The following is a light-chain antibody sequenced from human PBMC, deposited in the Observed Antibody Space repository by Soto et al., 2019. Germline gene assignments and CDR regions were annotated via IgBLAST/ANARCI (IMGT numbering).Light chain of an antibody. Sequence: DIQMTQSPPSMSASVGDRVTITCRASQSIRRYINWYQQKPGRAPNLLIYATSNLQSGVPSRFSGSGSGTDFTLTISNLQPEDFASYYCQQSYRTSWTFGQGTTVEFK. CDR3: QQSYRTSWT. CDR2: ATS. V-gene: IGKV1-39*01. CDR1: QSIRRY. J-gene: IGKJ1*01.